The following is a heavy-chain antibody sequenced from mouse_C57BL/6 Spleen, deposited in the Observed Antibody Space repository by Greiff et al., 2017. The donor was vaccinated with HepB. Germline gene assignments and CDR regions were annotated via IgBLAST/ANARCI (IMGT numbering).Heavy chain of an antibody. V-gene: IGHV5-16*01. CDR3: ARGSAWFAY. Sequence: EVQRVESAGGLVQPGSSMKLSCTASGFTFSDYYMAWVRQVPEKGLEWVANINYDGSSTYYLDSLKSRFIISRDNAKNILYLQMSSLKSEDTATYYCARGSAWFAYWGQGTLVTVSA. J-gene: IGHJ3*01. CDR1: GFTFSDYY. CDR2: INYDGSST.